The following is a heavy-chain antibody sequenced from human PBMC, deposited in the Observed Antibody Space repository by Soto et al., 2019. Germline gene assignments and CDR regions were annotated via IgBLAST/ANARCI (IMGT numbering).Heavy chain of an antibody. CDR3: ARADPFDP. Sequence: QVRLRESGPQVVKPSATLSLNCNVSGGAFRSYFWSWIRQSPGKGLEWIGNIHSSGRSNYNPSFMSPVSMSIDPSKNQSSVRLTSVTPADTAVYYCARADPFDPWGQGILVTVSS. J-gene: IGHJ5*02. CDR1: GGAFRSYF. CDR2: IHSSGRS. V-gene: IGHV4-59*01.